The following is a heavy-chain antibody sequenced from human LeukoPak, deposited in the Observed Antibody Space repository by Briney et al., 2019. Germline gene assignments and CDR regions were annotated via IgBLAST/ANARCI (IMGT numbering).Heavy chain of an antibody. CDR3: ARTYCIGSSCPGVFEY. CDR1: GFPFSSYA. Sequence: PGGSLRLSCAASGFPFSSYAMSWVRQAPGKGLEWVSVISDSGGRTYSAASVKGRFTIPRDNSKDTLYLQMNSLRAEDTAVYYCARTYCIGSSCPGVFEYWGQGTLVTVSS. D-gene: IGHD2-15*01. J-gene: IGHJ4*02. CDR2: ISDSGGRT. V-gene: IGHV3-23*01.